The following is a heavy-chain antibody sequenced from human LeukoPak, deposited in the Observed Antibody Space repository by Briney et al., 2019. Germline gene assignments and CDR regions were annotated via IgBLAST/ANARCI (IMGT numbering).Heavy chain of an antibody. CDR3: AGREVTTSYLYNLFDP. V-gene: IGHV1-8*01. D-gene: IGHD4-17*01. CDR2: MNPNSGNT. CDR1: GYTFTSYD. J-gene: IGHJ5*02. Sequence: ASVKVSCKASGYTFTSYDINWVRQATGQGLEWMGWMNPNSGNTGYAQKFQGRVTMTRNTSISTAYMELSSLRSEDTAVYYCAGREVTTSYLYNLFDPWGQGTLVTVSS.